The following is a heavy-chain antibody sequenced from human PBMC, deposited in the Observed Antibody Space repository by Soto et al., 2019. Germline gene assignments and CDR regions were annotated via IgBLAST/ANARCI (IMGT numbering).Heavy chain of an antibody. V-gene: IGHV4-30-2*03. Sequence: PSEPLSLSCAVSGGSISGGGYSWSWIRQPPGKGLEWIGYIYHSGNTYYNPSLKSRVTISVDTSKNQFSLKLSSVTAADTAVYYCARHNGPLYVGYYYDMDVWGQGTTVTVSS. CDR1: GGSISGGGYS. D-gene: IGHD3-16*01. CDR3: ARHNGPLYVGYYYDMDV. J-gene: IGHJ6*02. CDR2: IYHSGNT.